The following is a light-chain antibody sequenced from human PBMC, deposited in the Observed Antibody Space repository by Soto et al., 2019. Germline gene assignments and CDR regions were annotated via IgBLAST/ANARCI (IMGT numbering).Light chain of an antibody. CDR3: QQIYSTPYT. CDR1: QSISSY. V-gene: IGKV1-39*01. Sequence: DIQMTQSPSSLSASVGDRVTITCRASQSISSYLNWYQQKPGKAPKLLIYAASSLQSGVPSRFSGSGSGTQSALTISSLQPEDFASYYCQQIYSTPYTFGHGTKLEIK. J-gene: IGKJ2*01. CDR2: AAS.